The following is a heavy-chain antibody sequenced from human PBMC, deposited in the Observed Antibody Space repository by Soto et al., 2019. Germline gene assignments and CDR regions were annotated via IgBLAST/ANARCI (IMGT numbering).Heavy chain of an antibody. Sequence: SETLSLTCCVSGGSVGSGAYYWSWIRQPPGKGLEWIGYTLYSGRPIYNPSLQSLQSRVTISVDTSRNQFSPRLTSVTAADTALYYCARHDFYHRTFDIWGKGTLVTVSS. CDR2: TLYSGRP. V-gene: IGHV4-61*08. D-gene: IGHD3-3*01. CDR1: GGSVGSGAYY. J-gene: IGHJ3*02. CDR3: ARHDFYHRTFDI.